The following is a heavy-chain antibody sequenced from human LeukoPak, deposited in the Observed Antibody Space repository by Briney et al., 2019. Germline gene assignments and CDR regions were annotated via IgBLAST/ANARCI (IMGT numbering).Heavy chain of an antibody. J-gene: IGHJ4*02. V-gene: IGHV1-18*01. Sequence: ASVKVSCRESGYYFSSYGLSWVRQAPGQGLVWMGWISSYNGYNNYAQQPLGRVTMTTAKYTSTAYMELRSRRSDAKAVIYCSRDRWFGEKPVYCVQGTQDSVCS. CDR3: SRDRWFGEKPVY. CDR1: GYYFSSYG. D-gene: IGHD3-10*01. CDR2: ISSYNGYN.